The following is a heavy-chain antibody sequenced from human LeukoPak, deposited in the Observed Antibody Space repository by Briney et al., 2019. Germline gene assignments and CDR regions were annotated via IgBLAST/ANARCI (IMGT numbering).Heavy chain of an antibody. CDR1: GYTFTGYY. CDR3: ARGDIVVVPASHDAFDI. D-gene: IGHD2-2*01. Sequence: ASVKVSCKASGYTFTGYYMHWVRQAPGQGLEWMGWINPNSGGTNYAQKFQGRITMTRDTSISTAYMELSRLRSDDTAVYYCARGDIVVVPASHDAFDIWGQGTMVTVSS. CDR2: INPNSGGT. V-gene: IGHV1-2*02. J-gene: IGHJ3*02.